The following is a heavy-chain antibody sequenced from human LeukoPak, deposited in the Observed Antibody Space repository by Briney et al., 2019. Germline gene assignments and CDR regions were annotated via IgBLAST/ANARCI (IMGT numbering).Heavy chain of an antibody. CDR2: IKEDGSEK. V-gene: IGHV3-7*01. J-gene: IGHJ4*02. D-gene: IGHD3-16*01. Sequence: PGGSLRLSCAASGLTFGSYWMTWVRQAAGKGLEWVANIKEDGSEKYYVDSVKGRFTISRDNAKNSLYLQMNSLRAEDTALYYWAREGEGYFDYWGQGTLVTVSS. CDR3: AREGEGYFDY. CDR1: GLTFGSYW.